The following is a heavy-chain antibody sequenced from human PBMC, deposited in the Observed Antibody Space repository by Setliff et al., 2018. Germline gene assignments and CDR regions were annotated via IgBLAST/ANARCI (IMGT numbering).Heavy chain of an antibody. CDR2: IGHTGSI. D-gene: IGHD2-21*02. CDR3: ARVLGHGGDSDY. CDR1: GYSISSGYI. Sequence: SETLSLTCTVSGYSISSGYIWGWIRQPPGKGLEWVGNIGHTGSINYNPSLKSRLTISRDTSKNQVSLKLNSVTATDTAVYYCARVLGHGGDSDYWGQGILVTVS. J-gene: IGHJ4*02. V-gene: IGHV4-38-2*02.